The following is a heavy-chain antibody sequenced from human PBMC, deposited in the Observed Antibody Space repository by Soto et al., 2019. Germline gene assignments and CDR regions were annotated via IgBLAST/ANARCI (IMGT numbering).Heavy chain of an antibody. CDR2: IKSQSDGGAT. D-gene: IGHD2-21*01. Sequence: PGGSLRLSCAASGFLFSNAWMSWVRQGPGKGLEWVARIKSQSDGGATEYAAAVKGRFTISRDDSNNAVYLQMDSLTSDDTAVYYCLTARIKFWPYDYWGQGTTVTVSS. CDR1: GFLFSNAW. V-gene: IGHV3-15*01. J-gene: IGHJ4*02. CDR3: LTARIKFWPYDY.